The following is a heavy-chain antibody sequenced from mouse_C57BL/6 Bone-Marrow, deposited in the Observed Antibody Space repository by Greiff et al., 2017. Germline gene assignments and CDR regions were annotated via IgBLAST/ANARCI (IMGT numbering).Heavy chain of an antibody. CDR2: INPGSGGT. CDR1: GYAFTNYL. V-gene: IGHV1-54*01. Sequence: GQLQQSLAALFLPFPSFNFSCKASGYAFTNYLIEWVKQRPGQGLEWIGVINPGSGGTNYNEKFKGKATLTADKSSSTAYMQLSSLTSEDSAVYFCARRDWDVVDYWGQGTTLTVSS. D-gene: IGHD4-1*01. J-gene: IGHJ2*01. CDR3: ARRDWDVVDY.